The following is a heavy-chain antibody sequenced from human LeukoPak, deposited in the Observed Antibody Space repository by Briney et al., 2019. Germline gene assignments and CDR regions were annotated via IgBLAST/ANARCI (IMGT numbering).Heavy chain of an antibody. D-gene: IGHD1-26*01. J-gene: IGHJ3*02. V-gene: IGHV1-69*04. CDR1: GGTFSSYA. Sequence: ASVKVSCKASGGTFSSYAISWVRQAPGQELEWMGRIIPIFGIANYAQKFQGRVTITADKSTSTAYMELSSLRSEDTAVYYCASGAGGYAAFDIWGQGTMVTVSS. CDR3: ASGAGGYAAFDI. CDR2: IIPIFGIA.